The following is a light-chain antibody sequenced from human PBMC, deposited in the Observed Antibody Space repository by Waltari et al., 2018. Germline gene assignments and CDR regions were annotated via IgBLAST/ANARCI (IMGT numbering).Light chain of an antibody. CDR2: GAS. Sequence: EIVMKQSPATLSVSPGERATLSCRASQSVSSNLPWYQQKPGQAPRLLIYGASTRATGISARFSGSGSGTEFTLTISSLQSEDFAVYYCQQYNNWPPLTFGGGTKVEIK. J-gene: IGKJ4*01. CDR1: QSVSSN. V-gene: IGKV3-15*01. CDR3: QQYNNWPPLT.